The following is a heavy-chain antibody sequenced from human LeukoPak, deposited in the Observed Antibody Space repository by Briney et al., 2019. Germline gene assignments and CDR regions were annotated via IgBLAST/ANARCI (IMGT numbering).Heavy chain of an antibody. CDR3: AAVEPQPWAIYYDSSGYYYDWYFDL. CDR1: GFTFTSSA. Sequence: ASVKVSCKASGFTFTSSAMQWVRQARGQRLEWIGWIVVGSGNTNYAQKFQERVTITRDMSTSTAYMELSSLRSEDTAVYYCAAVEPQPWAIYYDSSGYYYDWYFDLWGRGTLVTVSS. CDR2: IVVGSGNT. V-gene: IGHV1-58*02. D-gene: IGHD3-22*01. J-gene: IGHJ2*01.